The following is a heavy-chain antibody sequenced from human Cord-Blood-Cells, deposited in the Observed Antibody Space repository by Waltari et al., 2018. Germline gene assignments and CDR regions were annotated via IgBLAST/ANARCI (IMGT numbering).Heavy chain of an antibody. D-gene: IGHD3-22*01. Sequence: QVQLVESGGGVVQPGRSLRLSCAASGFTFSSYGMHWVRQAPGKGLEWVAVILYDGSNKYYADSVKGRFTISRDNSKNTLYLQMNSLRAEDTAVYYCARNGDYYDSSGYYYYFDYWGQGTLVTVSS. CDR2: ILYDGSNK. CDR3: ARNGDYYDSSGYYYYFDY. V-gene: IGHV3-33*01. J-gene: IGHJ4*02. CDR1: GFTFSSYG.